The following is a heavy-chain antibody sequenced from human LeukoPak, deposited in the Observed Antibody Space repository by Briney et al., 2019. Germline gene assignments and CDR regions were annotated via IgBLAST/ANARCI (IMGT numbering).Heavy chain of an antibody. CDR2: IWSVGGAE. Sequence: GGSLRLSCVASGFPFSSYGMHWVRQAPGKGLEWVAVIWSVGGAEYYADSVKGRFTISRDNSKNMLFLQMNSLRAEDTAVYYCARDRTVTDTTGFDYWGQGTLVTVSS. V-gene: IGHV3-33*01. CDR3: ARDRTVTDTTGFDY. J-gene: IGHJ4*02. D-gene: IGHD4-17*01. CDR1: GFPFSSYG.